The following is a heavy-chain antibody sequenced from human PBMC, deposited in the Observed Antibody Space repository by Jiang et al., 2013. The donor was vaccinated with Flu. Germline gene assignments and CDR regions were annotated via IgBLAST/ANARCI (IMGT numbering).Heavy chain of an antibody. CDR2: IYYSGST. CDR1: GGSISSYY. D-gene: IGHD6-19*01. V-gene: IGHV4-59*01. Sequence: LLKPSETLSLTCTVSGGSISSYYWSWIRQPPGKGLEWIGYIYYSGSTNYNPSLKSRVTISVDTSKNQFSLKLSSVTAADTAVYYCARGIAVAAGFDPWGQGTLVTVSS. J-gene: IGHJ5*02. CDR3: ARGIAVAAGFDP.